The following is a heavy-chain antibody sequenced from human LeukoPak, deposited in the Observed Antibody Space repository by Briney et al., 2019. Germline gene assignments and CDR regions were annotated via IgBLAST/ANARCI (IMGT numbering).Heavy chain of an antibody. CDR1: GFTFSSYS. Sequence: GGSLRLSCAASGFTFSSYSMNWVRQAPGKGLEWVSSISSSSSYIYYADSVKGRFTISRDNAKNSLYLQMNSLRAEDTAVYYCARNRPSTMIVVDLDYWGQGTLVTVSS. D-gene: IGHD3-22*01. CDR2: ISSSSSYI. V-gene: IGHV3-21*01. CDR3: ARNRPSTMIVVDLDY. J-gene: IGHJ4*02.